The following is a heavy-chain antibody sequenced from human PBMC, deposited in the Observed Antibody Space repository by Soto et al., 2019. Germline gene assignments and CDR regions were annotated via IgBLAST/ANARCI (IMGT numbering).Heavy chain of an antibody. CDR1: GFTFSGSA. V-gene: IGHV3-73*02. D-gene: IGHD3-22*01. CDR2: IRSKANSYAT. Sequence: EVQLVESGGGLVQPGGSLKLSCAASGFTFSGSAMHWVRQASGKGLEWVGRIRSKANSYATAYAASVKGRFTISRDDSKNTAYLQMNSLKTEDTAVYYCSSIIVVVITEGYWYFDLWGRGTLVTVSS. J-gene: IGHJ2*01. CDR3: SSIIVVVITEGYWYFDL.